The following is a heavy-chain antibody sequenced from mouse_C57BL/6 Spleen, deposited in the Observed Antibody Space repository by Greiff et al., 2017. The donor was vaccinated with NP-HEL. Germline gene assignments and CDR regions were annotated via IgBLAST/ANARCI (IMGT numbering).Heavy chain of an antibody. V-gene: IGHV5-4*01. CDR1: GFTFSSYA. CDR2: ISDGGSYT. Sequence: EVQGVESGGGLVKPGGSLKLSCAASGFTFSSYAMSWVRQTPEKRLEWVATISDGGSYTYYPDNVKGRFTISRDNAKNNLYLQMSHLKSEDTAMYYCARDRDGSSYGAWFAYWGQGTLVTVSA. D-gene: IGHD1-1*01. J-gene: IGHJ3*01. CDR3: ARDRDGSSYGAWFAY.